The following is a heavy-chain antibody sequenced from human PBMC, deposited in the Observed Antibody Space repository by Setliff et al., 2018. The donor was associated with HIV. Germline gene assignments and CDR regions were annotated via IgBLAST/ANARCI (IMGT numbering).Heavy chain of an antibody. J-gene: IGHJ5*02. CDR3: ARDMTNYYDRSGSFGWFAP. Sequence: SETLSLTCSVSGGSISGSSYYWGWIRQPPGKGLEWIGSVYHSGSTYYNPSLKSRVTISVDKSKNQFSVRLRSVTAADTAVYYCARDMTNYYDRSGSFGWFAPWGQGTPVTVSS. CDR1: GGSISGSSYY. D-gene: IGHD3-22*01. CDR2: VYHSGST. V-gene: IGHV4-39*07.